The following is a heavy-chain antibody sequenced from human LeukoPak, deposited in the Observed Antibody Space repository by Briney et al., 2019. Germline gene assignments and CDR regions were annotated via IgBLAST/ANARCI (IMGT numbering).Heavy chain of an antibody. J-gene: IGHJ4*02. V-gene: IGHV3-48*02. Sequence: GGSLRLSCAASGFTFSTYSMNRVRQAPGKGLEWVSYISSSSSTIHYADSVKGRFTISRDNAKNSLYLQMNSLRDEDTAVYYCARDYYGDYYFDYWGQGTLVTVSS. CDR1: GFTFSTYS. CDR3: ARDYYGDYYFDY. D-gene: IGHD4-17*01. CDR2: ISSSSSTI.